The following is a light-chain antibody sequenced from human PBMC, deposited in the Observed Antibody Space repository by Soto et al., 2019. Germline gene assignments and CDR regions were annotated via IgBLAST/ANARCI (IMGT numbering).Light chain of an antibody. Sequence: EFVLTQSPGTLSFSPGERATRSCRASQSVSASYLAWYQQKPGQAPRLLMYGASRRATGIPDRFSGSGSGTDFTLTISRLEPEDFAVYYCQQYGSSPVTFGQGTKVDIK. V-gene: IGKV3-20*01. CDR3: QQYGSSPVT. CDR1: QSVSASY. CDR2: GAS. J-gene: IGKJ1*01.